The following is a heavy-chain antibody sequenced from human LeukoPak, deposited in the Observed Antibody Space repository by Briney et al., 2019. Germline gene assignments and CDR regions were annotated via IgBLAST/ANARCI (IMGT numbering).Heavy chain of an antibody. J-gene: IGHJ5*02. CDR1: GFSFRSDG. CDR2: ISGSGGST. Sequence: GGSLRLSCAASGFSFRSDGMSWVRQAPGKGLEWVSAISGSGGSTYYADSVKGRFTISRDNSKNTLYLQMNSLRAEDTAVYYCAKDVYSSFTRDNWFDPWGQGTLVTVSS. CDR3: AKDVYSSFTRDNWFDP. V-gene: IGHV3-23*01. D-gene: IGHD6-6*01.